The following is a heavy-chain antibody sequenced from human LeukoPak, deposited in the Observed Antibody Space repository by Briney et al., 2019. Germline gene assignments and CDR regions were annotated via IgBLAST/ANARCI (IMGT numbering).Heavy chain of an antibody. V-gene: IGHV1-46*01. Sequence: GASVKVSCKASGYTFTSYYMHWVRQAPGQGLEWMGIINPSGGSTSYAQKFQGRVTMTRDTSTSTVYMELSSLRSEDTAVYYCARITRGDYGDYAGEFGYWGQGTLVTVSS. CDR2: INPSGGST. D-gene: IGHD4-17*01. CDR3: ARITRGDYGDYAGEFGY. J-gene: IGHJ4*02. CDR1: GYTFTSYY.